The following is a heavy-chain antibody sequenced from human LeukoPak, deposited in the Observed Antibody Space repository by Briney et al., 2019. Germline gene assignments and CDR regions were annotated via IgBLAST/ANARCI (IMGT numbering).Heavy chain of an antibody. CDR1: GYTFTSYY. J-gene: IGHJ4*02. CDR2: INPSGGST. CDR3: ARSRGIAALDY. D-gene: IGHD6-6*01. V-gene: IGHV1-46*01. Sequence: ASVKVSCKASGYTFTSYYMHWMRQAPGQGLEWLGIINPSGGSTSYAQKFQGRVTMTRDMSTSTVYMELSSLRSEDTAVFYCARSRGIAALDYWGPGTLVTVSS.